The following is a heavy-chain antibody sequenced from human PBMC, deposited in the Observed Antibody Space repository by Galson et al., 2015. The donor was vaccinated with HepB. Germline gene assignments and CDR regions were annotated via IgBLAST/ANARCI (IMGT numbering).Heavy chain of an antibody. Sequence: ETLSLTCAVYGGSFSGYYWSWIRQPPGKGLEWIGEINHSGSTNYNPSLKSRVTISVDTSKNQFSLKLSSVTAADTAVYYCARLYDFWSGYYRTWYYFDYWGQGTLVTVSS. CDR3: ARLYDFWSGYYRTWYYFDY. V-gene: IGHV4-34*01. J-gene: IGHJ4*02. D-gene: IGHD3-3*01. CDR2: INHSGST. CDR1: GGSFSGYY.